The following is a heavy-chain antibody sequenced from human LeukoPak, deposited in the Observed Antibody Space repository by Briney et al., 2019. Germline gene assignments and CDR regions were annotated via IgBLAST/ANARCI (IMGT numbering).Heavy chain of an antibody. CDR3: AKRAGFSSGWYEGDAFDI. D-gene: IGHD6-19*01. J-gene: IGHJ3*02. V-gene: IGHV3-23*01. CDR1: GFTFSSYA. Sequence: GGSLRLSCAASGFTFSSYAMSWVRQAPGKGLEWVSAISGSGGSTYCADSVKGRFTISRDNSKNTLYLQMNSLRAEDTAVYYCAKRAGFSSGWYEGDAFDIWGQGTMVTVSS. CDR2: ISGSGGST.